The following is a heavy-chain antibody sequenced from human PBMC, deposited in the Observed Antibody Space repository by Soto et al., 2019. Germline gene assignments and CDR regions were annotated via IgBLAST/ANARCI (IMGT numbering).Heavy chain of an antibody. CDR3: ARRYGYYFDY. CDR2: IYYSGNT. V-gene: IGHV4-61*05. D-gene: IGHD3-9*01. Sequence: PSETLSLTCTVSGGSISSSSYYWGWIRQPPGKGLEWIGYIYYSGNTNYNPSLKSRVTISVDTSKNQLSLKLSSVTAADTAVYYCARRYGYYFDYWGQGTLVTVSS. J-gene: IGHJ4*02. CDR1: GGSISSSSYY.